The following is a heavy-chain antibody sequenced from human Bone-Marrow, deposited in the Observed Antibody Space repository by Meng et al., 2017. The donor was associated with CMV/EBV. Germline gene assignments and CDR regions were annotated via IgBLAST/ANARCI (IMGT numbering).Heavy chain of an antibody. J-gene: IGHJ4*02. V-gene: IGHV3-30*04. CDR3: AKDRPLFDY. CDR2: ISYDGSNK. Sequence: RLSCAASGFTFSSYAMHWVRQAPGKGLEWVAVISYDGSNKYYADSVKGRFTISRDNSKNTLYLQMNSLRAEDTAVYYCAKDRPLFDYWGQGTLVTVSS. CDR1: GFTFSSYA.